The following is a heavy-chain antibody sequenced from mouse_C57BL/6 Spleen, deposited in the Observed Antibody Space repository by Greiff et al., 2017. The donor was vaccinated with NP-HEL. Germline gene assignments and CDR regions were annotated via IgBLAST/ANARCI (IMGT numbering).Heavy chain of an antibody. J-gene: IGHJ2*01. CDR1: GYAFSSSW. V-gene: IGHV1-82*01. D-gene: IGHD2-2*01. Sequence: QVQLQQSGPELVKPGASVKISCKASGYAFSSSWMNWVKQRPGKGLEWIGRIYPGDGDTNYNGKFKGKATLTADKSSSTAYMQLSSLTSEDSAVYFCARGIMVTGYWGQGTTLTVSS. CDR3: ARGIMVTGY. CDR2: IYPGDGDT.